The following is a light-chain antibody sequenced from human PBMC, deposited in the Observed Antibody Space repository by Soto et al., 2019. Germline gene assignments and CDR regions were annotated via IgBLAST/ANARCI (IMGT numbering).Light chain of an antibody. CDR1: SSNIGSNT. CDR2: RNN. CDR3: ASWDDSLTGWV. V-gene: IGLV1-44*01. Sequence: QAVVTQPPSASATPGQRVTISCSGSSSNIGSNTVNWYQQLPGMAPKLLMYRNNQRPSGVPDRFSVSKSGTSASLAISGLRSEDEADYYCASWDDSLTGWVFGGGTKVTVL. J-gene: IGLJ3*02.